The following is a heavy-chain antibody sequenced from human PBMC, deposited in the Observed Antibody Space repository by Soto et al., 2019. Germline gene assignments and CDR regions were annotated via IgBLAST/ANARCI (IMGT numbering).Heavy chain of an antibody. CDR3: ARAQIVVVTATRGGDYYFDY. CDR2: IYYSGST. D-gene: IGHD2-21*02. Sequence: SETLSVTWTVSGGSVSSGSYYWSWIRQPPGKGLEWIGYIYYSGSTNYNPSLKSRVTISVDTSKNQFSLKLSSVTAADTAVYYCARAQIVVVTATRGGDYYFDYWGQGTLVTVSS. CDR1: GGSVSSGSYY. J-gene: IGHJ4*02. V-gene: IGHV4-61*01.